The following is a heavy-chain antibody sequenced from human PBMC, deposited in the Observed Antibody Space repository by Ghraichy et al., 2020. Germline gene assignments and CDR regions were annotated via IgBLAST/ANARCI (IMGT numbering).Heavy chain of an antibody. CDR2: ISAGGGST. CDR3: AKGGRQQRYYYYAMDV. Sequence: GGSLRLSCAASGFTFSNYAMSWVRQAPGRGLEWVSGISAGGGSTNDADSVKGRFTISRDNSKHTLYLEMNSLRAEDTAEYYCAKGGRQQRYYYYAMDVWGQGTTVTVSS. D-gene: IGHD1/OR15-1a*01. J-gene: IGHJ6*02. V-gene: IGHV3-23*01. CDR1: GFTFSNYA.